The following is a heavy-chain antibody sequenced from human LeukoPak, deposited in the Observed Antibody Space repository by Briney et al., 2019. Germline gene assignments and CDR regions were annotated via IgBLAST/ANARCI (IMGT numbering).Heavy chain of an antibody. D-gene: IGHD3-10*01. CDR2: TSSSSSTI. J-gene: IGHJ6*03. CDR3: ARGRVQGVIGPLYYYYYMDV. Sequence: GGSLRLSCAASGFTFSSYSMNWVRQAPGKGLEWVSYTSSSSSTIYYADSVKGRFTISRDNAKNSLYLQMNSLRDEDTAVYYCARGRVQGVIGPLYYYYYMDVWGKGTTVTVSS. V-gene: IGHV3-48*02. CDR1: GFTFSSYS.